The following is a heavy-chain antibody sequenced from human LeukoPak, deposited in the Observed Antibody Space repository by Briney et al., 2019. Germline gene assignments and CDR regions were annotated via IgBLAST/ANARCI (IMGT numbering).Heavy chain of an antibody. Sequence: GGSLRLSCAACGFTVSSNYMSGVRQAPGKGLEWVSVIYSGGNTYYADSVKGRFTISRDNSKNTLYLQMNSLRAEDTAVYYCATVRVRIMYYYYGMDVWGQGTTVTVSS. V-gene: IGHV3-53*01. CDR1: GFTVSSNY. CDR2: IYSGGNT. D-gene: IGHD2/OR15-2a*01. J-gene: IGHJ6*02. CDR3: ATVRVRIMYYYYGMDV.